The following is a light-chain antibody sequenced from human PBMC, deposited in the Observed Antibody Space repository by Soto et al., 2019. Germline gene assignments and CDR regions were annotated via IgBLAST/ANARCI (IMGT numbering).Light chain of an antibody. CDR1: QSVRNN. J-gene: IGKJ4*01. CDR3: RQYNNWPLT. CDR2: GAS. Sequence: EIVMTQSPATLSVSPGERATVPCRASQSVRNNLAWHQQKPGQAPRLLIYGASTRATGIPARFSGSGYGTEFTLTISSLQSEDFAAYYCRQYNNWPLTFGGGTKVDIK. V-gene: IGKV3-15*01.